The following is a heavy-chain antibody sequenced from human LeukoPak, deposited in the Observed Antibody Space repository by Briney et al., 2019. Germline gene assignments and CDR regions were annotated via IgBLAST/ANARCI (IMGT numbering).Heavy chain of an antibody. CDR1: GFTFGSYW. D-gene: IGHD3-10*01. Sequence: GGSLRLSCAASGFTFGSYWMSWVRQAPGKGLEWVANIKQDGSEKYYVDSVKGRFTISRDNAKNSLYLQMNSLRAEDTAVYYCARDRATYGYWGQGTLVTVSS. CDR3: ARDRATYGY. J-gene: IGHJ4*02. CDR2: IKQDGSEK. V-gene: IGHV3-7*01.